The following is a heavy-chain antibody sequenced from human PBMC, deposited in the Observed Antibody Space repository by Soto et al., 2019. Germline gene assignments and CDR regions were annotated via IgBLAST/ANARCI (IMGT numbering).Heavy chain of an antibody. D-gene: IGHD2-2*01. CDR2: ISKSDYT. CDR3: AREDSIIIPAVSDF. CDR1: GFAFNNYG. V-gene: IGHV3-21*01. J-gene: IGHJ4*02. Sequence: GSLRLSCTVSGFAFNNYGINWVRQAPGKGLEWVSSISKSDYTYYSDSVKGRFTISRDNAKNSVSLQMNTLRVEDTAVYFCAREDSIIIPAVSDFWGQGTLVTVSS.